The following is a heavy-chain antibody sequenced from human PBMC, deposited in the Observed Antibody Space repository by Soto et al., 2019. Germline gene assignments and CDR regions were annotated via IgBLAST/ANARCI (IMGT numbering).Heavy chain of an antibody. CDR1: GFTFDDYA. CDR2: ISWNSGSI. Sequence: EVQLVESGAGLVQPGRSLRLSCAASGFTFDDYAMHWVRQAPGKGLEWVSGISWNSGSIGYADSVKGRFTISRDNAKNSLYLQMNSLRAEDTALYYCAKDGRGSGTLAPYWGQGTLVTVSS. CDR3: AKDGRGSGTLAPY. V-gene: IGHV3-9*01. J-gene: IGHJ4*02. D-gene: IGHD3-10*01.